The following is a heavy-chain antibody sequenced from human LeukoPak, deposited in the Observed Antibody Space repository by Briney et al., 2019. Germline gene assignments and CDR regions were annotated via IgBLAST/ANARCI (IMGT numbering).Heavy chain of an antibody. CDR3: ARHSDIWPVSWFAP. D-gene: IGHD2-21*01. Sequence: SETLSLTCTVSDDSIHYYYWTWIRQPPGKGLEWIGYIYTSGTTNYNPSLKSRVTMSLDTSKNQFSLRLSSVTAADTAVYYCARHSDIWPVSWFAPWGRGILVTVSS. CDR2: IYTSGTT. CDR1: DDSIHYYY. V-gene: IGHV4-4*09. J-gene: IGHJ5*02.